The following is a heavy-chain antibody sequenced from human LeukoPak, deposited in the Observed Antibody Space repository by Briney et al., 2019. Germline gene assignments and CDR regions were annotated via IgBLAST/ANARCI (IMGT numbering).Heavy chain of an antibody. CDR1: GGSISSYY. V-gene: IGHV4-59*01. Sequence: KASETLSLTCTVSGGSISSYYWSWIRQPPGKGLEWIGYIYYSGSTNYNPSLKSRVTISVDTSKNQFSLKLSSVTAADTAVYYCARESRISRHGMDVWGQGTTVTVSS. D-gene: IGHD2-15*01. CDR2: IYYSGST. CDR3: ARESRISRHGMDV. J-gene: IGHJ6*02.